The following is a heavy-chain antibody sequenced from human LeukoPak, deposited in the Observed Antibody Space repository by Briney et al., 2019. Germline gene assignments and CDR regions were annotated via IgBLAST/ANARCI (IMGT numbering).Heavy chain of an antibody. CDR3: ARAPQGIAVAGTAY. CDR1: GFTFRSYS. D-gene: IGHD6-19*01. V-gene: IGHV3-48*02. J-gene: IGHJ4*02. Sequence: GGSLRLSCAASGFTFRSYSMNWVRQAPGKGLEWVSYISSSSSTIYYADSVKGRFTISRDNAKNSLYLQMNSLRDEDTAVYYCARAPQGIAVAGTAYWGQGTLVTVSS. CDR2: ISSSSSTI.